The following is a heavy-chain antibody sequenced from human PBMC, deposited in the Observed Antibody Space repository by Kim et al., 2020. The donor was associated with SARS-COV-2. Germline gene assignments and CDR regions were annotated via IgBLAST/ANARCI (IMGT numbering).Heavy chain of an antibody. V-gene: IGHV4-31*02. J-gene: IGHJ5*02. D-gene: IGHD3-22*01. CDR3: ARGPSYDSSGRLFDP. Sequence: PSLKRRVTIAVDTSKNQCSLKLSSVTAADTAVYYCARGPSYDSSGRLFDPWGQGTLVTVSS.